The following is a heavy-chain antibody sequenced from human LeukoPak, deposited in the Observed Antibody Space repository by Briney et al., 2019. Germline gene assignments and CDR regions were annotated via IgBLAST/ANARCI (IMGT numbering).Heavy chain of an antibody. Sequence: SETLSLTCTVSGGSISSSSYYWGWIRQPPGKGLEWIGSIYYSGSTYYNPSLKSRVTISVDTSKNQFSLKLSSVTAADTPVYYCAREYSYDHGRAFDIWGQGTMVTVSS. V-gene: IGHV4-39*02. D-gene: IGHD5-18*01. CDR1: GGSISSSSYY. CDR2: IYYSGST. J-gene: IGHJ3*02. CDR3: AREYSYDHGRAFDI.